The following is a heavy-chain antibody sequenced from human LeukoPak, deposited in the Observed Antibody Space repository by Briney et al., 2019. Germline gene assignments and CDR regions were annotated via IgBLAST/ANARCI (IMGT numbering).Heavy chain of an antibody. J-gene: IGHJ4*02. Sequence: ASVKVSCKVSGYTLTELSMHWVRQAPGKGLEWMGGFDPEDGETIYAQKFQGRVTMTEDTSTDTAYMELSSLRSEDTAVYYCASRGSGSYILSFDHWGQGTLVTVSS. CDR3: ASRGSGSYILSFDH. CDR1: GYTLTELS. CDR2: FDPEDGET. V-gene: IGHV1-24*01. D-gene: IGHD3-10*01.